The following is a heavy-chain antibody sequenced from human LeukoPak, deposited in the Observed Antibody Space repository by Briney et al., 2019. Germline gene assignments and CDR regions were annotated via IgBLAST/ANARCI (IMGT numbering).Heavy chain of an antibody. CDR1: GFTFSSYS. Sequence: GGSLRLSCAASGFTFSSYSLNWVRQAPGKGLEWVSSISSSSSYIYYADSVKGRFTISRDNAKNFLYLQMNSLRPDDMATYYCAREDYSLGYYYYYMDVWGKGTTVSVSS. V-gene: IGHV3-21*01. CDR2: ISSSSSYI. D-gene: IGHD3-16*01. CDR3: AREDYSLGYYYYYMDV. J-gene: IGHJ6*03.